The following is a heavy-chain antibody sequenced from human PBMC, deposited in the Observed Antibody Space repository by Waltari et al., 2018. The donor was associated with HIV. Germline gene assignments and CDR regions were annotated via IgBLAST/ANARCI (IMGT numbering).Heavy chain of an antibody. CDR2: IYPRGST. CDR3: ARVFCSGGSCYGDGRYGMDV. J-gene: IGHJ6*02. V-gene: IGHV4-61*02. CDR1: GGSISSGSYY. Sequence: QVQLQESGPGLVKPLQTLSLPCTVSGGSISSGSYYWNWIRQPAGKGLGWIGRIYPRGSTNYNPSLKSRVTISVDTSKNQFSLKLSSVTAADTAVYYCARVFCSGGSCYGDGRYGMDVWGQGTTVTVSS. D-gene: IGHD2-15*01.